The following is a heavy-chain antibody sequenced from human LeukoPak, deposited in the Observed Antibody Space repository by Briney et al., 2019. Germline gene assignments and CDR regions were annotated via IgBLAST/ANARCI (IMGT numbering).Heavy chain of an antibody. CDR3: ARYGSGSYFPDY. J-gene: IGHJ4*02. CDR2: ISSSSSYI. D-gene: IGHD3-10*01. Sequence: GGSLRLSCAASGFTFSSYWMSWVRQAPGKGLEWVSSISSSSSYIYYADSVKGRFTISRDNAKNSLYLQMNSLRAEDTAVYYCARYGSGSYFPDYWGQGTLVTVSS. V-gene: IGHV3-21*01. CDR1: GFTFSSYW.